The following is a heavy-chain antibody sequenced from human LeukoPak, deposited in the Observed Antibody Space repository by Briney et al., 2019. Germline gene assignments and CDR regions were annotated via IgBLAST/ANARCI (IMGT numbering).Heavy chain of an antibody. J-gene: IGHJ4*02. CDR1: GYTFTSYY. V-gene: IGHV1-46*03. CDR3: ARDHRITMVRGVSYFDY. CDR2: INPSGGST. D-gene: IGHD3-10*01. Sequence: ASVKVSCKASGYTFTSYYMRWVRQAPGQGLEWMGIINPSGGSTSYAQKFQGRVTMTRDTSTSTVYMELSSLRSEDTAVYYCARDHRITMVRGVSYFDYWGQGTLVTVSS.